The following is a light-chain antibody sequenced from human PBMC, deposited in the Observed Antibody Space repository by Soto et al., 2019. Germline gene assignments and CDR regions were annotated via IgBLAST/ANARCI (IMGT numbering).Light chain of an antibody. J-gene: IGKJ1*01. CDR2: GAS. Sequence: DIQMTQSPSSLSASVGDRVTITCRASQSISSYLNWYQQKPGKAPKLLIYGASTLQSGVPSRFSGSGSGTHFTLTISSLQPEDFATYYCQQSYSTPRTFGQGTKVDIK. CDR3: QQSYSTPRT. CDR1: QSISSY. V-gene: IGKV1-39*01.